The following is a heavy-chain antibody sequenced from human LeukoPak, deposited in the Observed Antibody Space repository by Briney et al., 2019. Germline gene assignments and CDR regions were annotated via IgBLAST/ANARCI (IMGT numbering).Heavy chain of an antibody. Sequence: GGSLRLSCAASGFTFSDYYMSWIRQAPGKGLEWVSYISSSGSTIYYADSVKGRFTISRDNAKNSLYLQMNSLRAEDTAVYYCARFLYSDYANYFDYWGQGTLVTVSS. D-gene: IGHD4-11*01. CDR2: ISSSGSTI. V-gene: IGHV3-11*01. CDR1: GFTFSDYY. J-gene: IGHJ4*02. CDR3: ARFLYSDYANYFDY.